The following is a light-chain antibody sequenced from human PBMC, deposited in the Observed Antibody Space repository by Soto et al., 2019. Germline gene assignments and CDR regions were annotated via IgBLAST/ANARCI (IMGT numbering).Light chain of an antibody. CDR2: LTS. Sequence: DIQMTQSPSSLSASVGDRVTIICRASQDIGKNLAWYQQKPGQVPKLLIHLTSTLQSGVPSRFSGSGSGTDFTLTISSLQPEDVASYCCQKYNSVPATFGQGTKVEI. CDR3: QKYNSVPAT. J-gene: IGKJ1*01. CDR1: QDIGKN. V-gene: IGKV1-27*01.